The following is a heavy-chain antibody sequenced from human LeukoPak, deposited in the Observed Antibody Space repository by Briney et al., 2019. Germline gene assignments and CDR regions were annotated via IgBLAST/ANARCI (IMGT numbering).Heavy chain of an antibody. D-gene: IGHD3-3*01. CDR2: INHSGST. J-gene: IGHJ4*02. V-gene: IGHV4-34*01. CDR1: GGSFSGYY. Sequence: SETLSLTCAVYGGSFSGYYWSWIRQPPGKGLEWIGEINHSGSTNYNPSLKSRVTISVDTSKNQFSLKLSSVTAADTAVYYCARSPYYDFWSGYSSGFDYWGQGTLVTVSS. CDR3: ARSPYYDFWSGYSSGFDY.